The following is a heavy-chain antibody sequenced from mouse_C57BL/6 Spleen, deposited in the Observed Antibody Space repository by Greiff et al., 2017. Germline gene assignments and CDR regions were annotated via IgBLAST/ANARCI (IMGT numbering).Heavy chain of an antibody. Sequence: QVQLQQSGAELVRPGASVKLSCKASGYTFTDYYINWVKQRPGQGLEWIARIYPGSGNTYYNEKFKGKATLTAEKSSSTAYMQLSSLTSEDSAVYFCARSGSSGYRAMDYWGQGTSVTVSS. J-gene: IGHJ4*01. D-gene: IGHD3-2*02. CDR2: IYPGSGNT. V-gene: IGHV1-76*01. CDR1: GYTFTDYY. CDR3: ARSGSSGYRAMDY.